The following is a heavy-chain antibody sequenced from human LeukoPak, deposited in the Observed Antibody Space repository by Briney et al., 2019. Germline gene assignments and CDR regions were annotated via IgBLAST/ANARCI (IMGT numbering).Heavy chain of an antibody. D-gene: IGHD3-10*01. Sequence: GASVKVSCKASGYTFTSCGISWVRQAPGQGLEWMGWISAYNGNTNYAQKLQGRVTMTTDTSTSTAYMELRSLRSDDTAVYYCARSYGSGSPPWFDPWGQVTLVTVSS. V-gene: IGHV1-18*04. CDR3: ARSYGSGSPPWFDP. J-gene: IGHJ5*02. CDR1: GYTFTSCG. CDR2: ISAYNGNT.